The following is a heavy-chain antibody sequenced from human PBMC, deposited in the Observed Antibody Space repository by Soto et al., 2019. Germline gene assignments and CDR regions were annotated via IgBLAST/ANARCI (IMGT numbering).Heavy chain of an antibody. V-gene: IGHV1-69*13. CDR1: GGTFSSYA. J-gene: IGHJ4*02. CDR2: IIPIFGTA. D-gene: IGHD2-15*01. Sequence: ASVKVSCKASGGTFSSYAISWVRQAPGQGLEWMGGIIPIFGTANYAQKFQGRVTITADESTSTAYMELSSLRSEDTAVYYCARADCSGGSCYPTYDYWGQGTLVTVSS. CDR3: ARADCSGGSCYPTYDY.